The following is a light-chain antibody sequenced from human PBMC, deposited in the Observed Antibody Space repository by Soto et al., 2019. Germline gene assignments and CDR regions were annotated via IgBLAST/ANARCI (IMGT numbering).Light chain of an antibody. CDR2: EAS. V-gene: IGKV3-11*01. CDR1: QSVSSY. J-gene: IGKJ5*01. CDR3: QQRSNWPRIT. Sequence: ILLTQSPATLSLSPGERATLSCRASQSVSSYLAWYQQKPGQAPRLLIYEASNRATGVPARFSGSGSGTDLTLTISTLETEDFAAYYCQQRSNWPRITFGQGTRLQIK.